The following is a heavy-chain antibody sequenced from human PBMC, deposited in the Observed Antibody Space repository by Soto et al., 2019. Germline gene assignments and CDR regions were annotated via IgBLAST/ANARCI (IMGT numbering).Heavy chain of an antibody. Sequence: ASVKVSCKASGYRFTSYGISWVRQAPGQGLEWLGWISAYDDNTKYAQTLQGRVSMSTDTSTNTAYVELRSLRFDDTAMYYCARGGYYDSSGSRNYHYYGMNVWGQGTTVTVSS. J-gene: IGHJ6*02. D-gene: IGHD3-22*01. CDR2: ISAYDDNT. CDR3: ARGGYYDSSGSRNYHYYGMNV. V-gene: IGHV1-18*01. CDR1: GYRFTSYG.